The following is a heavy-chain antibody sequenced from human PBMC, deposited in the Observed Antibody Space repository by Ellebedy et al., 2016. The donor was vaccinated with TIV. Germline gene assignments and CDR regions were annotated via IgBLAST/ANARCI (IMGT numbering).Heavy chain of an antibody. CDR3: ARDTRVVGATTPYYFDY. CDR2: INSDGSST. D-gene: IGHD1-26*01. CDR1: GFTFSSYW. J-gene: IGHJ4*02. Sequence: GESLKISCAASGFTFSSYWMHWVRQAPGKGLVWVSRINSDGSSTSYADSVKGRFTISRDNAKKSLYLQMNSLRAEDTAVYFCARDTRVVGATTPYYFDYWGQGTLVTVSS. V-gene: IGHV3-74*01.